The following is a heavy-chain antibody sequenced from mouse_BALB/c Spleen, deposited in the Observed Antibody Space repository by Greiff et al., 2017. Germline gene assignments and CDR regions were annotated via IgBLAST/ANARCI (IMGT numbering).Heavy chain of an antibody. J-gene: IGHJ4*01. CDR3: ARRYYGNYAYAMDY. V-gene: IGHV1-7*01. Sequence: VQLQQSGAELAKPGASVKMSCKASGYTFTSYWMHWVKQRPGQGLEWIGYINPSTGYTEYNQKFKDKATLTADKSSSTAYMQLSSLTSEDSAVYYCARRYYGNYAYAMDYWGQGTSVTVSS. CDR1: GYTFTSYW. D-gene: IGHD2-1*01. CDR2: INPSTGYT.